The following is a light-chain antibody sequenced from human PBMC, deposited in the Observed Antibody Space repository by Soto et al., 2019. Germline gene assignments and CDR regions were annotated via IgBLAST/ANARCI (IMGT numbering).Light chain of an antibody. CDR2: AAS. CDR3: QQYYSYPPFT. Sequence: AIRMTQSPSSLSASTGDRVTFTCRASQGISSYLAWYQQKPGKAPKLLIYAASTLQSGVPSRFSGSGSGTDFTLTISCLQSEDFATYYCQQYYSYPPFTFGPGTKVDIK. V-gene: IGKV1-8*01. J-gene: IGKJ3*01. CDR1: QGISSY.